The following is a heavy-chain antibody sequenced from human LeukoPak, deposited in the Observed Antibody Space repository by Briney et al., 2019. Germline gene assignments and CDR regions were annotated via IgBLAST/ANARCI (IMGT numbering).Heavy chain of an antibody. CDR3: AAGGAPGRFDY. Sequence: PTGGSLRLSCAGSGFTFRNRWATWVRQAPGKGLEWVASTGQYGHDNDYVDSVRGRFTISRDFAKISLFLQMNSLRVEDTAVYYCAAGGAPGRFDYWGRGAPVTVS. J-gene: IGHJ4*02. V-gene: IGHV3-7*01. CDR1: GFTFRNRW. D-gene: IGHD6-13*01. CDR2: TGQYGHDN.